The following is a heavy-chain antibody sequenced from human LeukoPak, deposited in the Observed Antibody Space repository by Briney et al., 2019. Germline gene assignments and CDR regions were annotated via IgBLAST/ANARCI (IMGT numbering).Heavy chain of an antibody. Sequence: SETLSLTCTVSGGSISTFYWSWIRQPPGKGLEWIGYIYYSGSTNYNPSLKSRLTISVDTSKNQFSLKLSSVTAADTAVYYCARVSRYYDFWSGYYINWFDPWGQGTLVTVSS. D-gene: IGHD3-3*01. J-gene: IGHJ5*02. CDR1: GGSISTFY. CDR2: IYYSGST. CDR3: ARVSRYYDFWSGYYINWFDP. V-gene: IGHV4-59*01.